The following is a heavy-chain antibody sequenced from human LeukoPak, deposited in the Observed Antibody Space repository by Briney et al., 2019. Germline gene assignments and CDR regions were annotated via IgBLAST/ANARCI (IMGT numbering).Heavy chain of an antibody. J-gene: IGHJ3*02. CDR2: ISSSSSYI. Sequence: GGSLRLSCAASGFTFSSYSMNWVRQAPGKGLEWVSSISSSSSYIYYADSVKGRFTISRDNAMNSLYLQMNSLRAEDTAVYYCARAGYSYGYSAFDIWGQGTMVTVSS. CDR1: GFTFSSYS. D-gene: IGHD5-18*01. CDR3: ARAGYSYGYSAFDI. V-gene: IGHV3-21*01.